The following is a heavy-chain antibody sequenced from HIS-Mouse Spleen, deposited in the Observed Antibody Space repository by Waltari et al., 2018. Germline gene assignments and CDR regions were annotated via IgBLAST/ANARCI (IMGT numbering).Heavy chain of an antibody. D-gene: IGHD6-13*01. V-gene: IGHV4-38-2*02. Sequence: QVQLQESGPGLVKPSETLSLTCTVSGYSISSGYYCGWIRQPPGKGLEWIGSIYHSGGTAYNPSLKRRGTISVATSKNQFSLKLSSVTAADTAVYYCARALEYSSSWYYYYYGMDVWGQGTTVTVSS. CDR2: IYHSGGT. CDR3: ARALEYSSSWYYYYYGMDV. CDR1: GYSISSGYY. J-gene: IGHJ6*02.